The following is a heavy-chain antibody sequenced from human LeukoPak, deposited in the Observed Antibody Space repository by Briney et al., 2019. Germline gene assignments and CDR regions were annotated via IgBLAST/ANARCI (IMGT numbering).Heavy chain of an antibody. CDR2: IWYDGSNK. V-gene: IGHV3-33*01. D-gene: IGHD6-19*01. Sequence: GGSLRLSCAASGFTFSSYGMHWVRQAPGKGLEWVAVIWYDGSNKYYADSVKGRFTISRDNSKNTLYLQMNSLRAEDTAVYYCARVGGYSSGWYDYRGQGTLVTVSS. CDR1: GFTFSSYG. J-gene: IGHJ4*02. CDR3: ARVGGYSSGWYDY.